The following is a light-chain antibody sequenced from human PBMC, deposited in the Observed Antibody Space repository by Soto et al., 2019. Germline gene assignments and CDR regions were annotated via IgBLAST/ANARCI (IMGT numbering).Light chain of an antibody. Sequence: QSALTQPPSASGSPGQSVTISCTGTSSQVGGYNYVSWYQHHPGKAPKLMIYEVTKRPSGVPERFSGSKSGNTASLTVSGLQAEDEADYYCSSYAGGNSYVFGTGTKLTVL. CDR1: SSQVGGYNY. V-gene: IGLV2-8*01. J-gene: IGLJ1*01. CDR3: SSYAGGNSYV. CDR2: EVT.